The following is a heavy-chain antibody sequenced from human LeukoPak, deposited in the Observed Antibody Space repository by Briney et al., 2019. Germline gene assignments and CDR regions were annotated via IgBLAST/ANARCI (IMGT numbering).Heavy chain of an antibody. CDR3: AKDPPIAVAGNDY. Sequence: GRSLRLSCAASGFTFSSYGMHWVRQAPGKGLEWVAVIWYDGSNKYYADSVKGRFTISRDNSKNTLYLQMNSLRAEDAAVYYCAKDPPIAVAGNDYWGQGTLVTVSS. D-gene: IGHD6-19*01. CDR2: IWYDGSNK. V-gene: IGHV3-33*06. J-gene: IGHJ4*02. CDR1: GFTFSSYG.